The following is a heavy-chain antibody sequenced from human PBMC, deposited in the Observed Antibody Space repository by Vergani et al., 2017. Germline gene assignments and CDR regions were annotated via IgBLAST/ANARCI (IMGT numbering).Heavy chain of an antibody. J-gene: IGHJ4*02. Sequence: QVQLQESGPGLVKPSQTLSLICSVSGDSITSSTYYWSWTRQPAGKGLEYIGRIYTTGSTNYNPSLKSRVTISVDTSKNQFSLNLSSVTAADTAMYYCARGYYGRGDNWCQGTLVTVSS. V-gene: IGHV4-61*02. CDR1: GDSITSSTYY. CDR2: IYTTGST. CDR3: ARGYYGRGDN. D-gene: IGHD3-16*01.